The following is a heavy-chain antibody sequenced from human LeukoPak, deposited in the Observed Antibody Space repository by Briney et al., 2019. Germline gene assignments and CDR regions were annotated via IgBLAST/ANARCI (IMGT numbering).Heavy chain of an antibody. CDR3: ARDRATAMVSRYFDL. D-gene: IGHD5-18*01. CDR2: ISAYNGNT. CDR1: GYTFTSYG. Sequence: GASVKVSCKASGYTFTSYGISWVRQAPGQGLEWMGWISAYNGNTNYAQKLQGRVTMTTDTSTSTAYMELGSLRSDDTAVYYCARDRATAMVSRYFDLWGRGTLVTVSS. V-gene: IGHV1-18*01. J-gene: IGHJ2*01.